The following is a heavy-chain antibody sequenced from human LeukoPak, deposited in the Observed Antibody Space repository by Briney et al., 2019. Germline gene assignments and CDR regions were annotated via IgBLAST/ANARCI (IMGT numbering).Heavy chain of an antibody. V-gene: IGHV1-58*02. CDR3: AADGYSYGGGAYYYFGIDV. CDR2: IVVGTGNT. CDR1: GYTFTGYY. Sequence: SVKVSCKASGYTFTGYYMHWVRQAPGQRLEWIGWIVVGTGNTNYAQKFQERVTITRDMSTSTAYMELSSLRSEDTAVYYCAADGYSYGGGAYYYFGIDVWGQGTTVTVSS. J-gene: IGHJ6*02. D-gene: IGHD5-18*01.